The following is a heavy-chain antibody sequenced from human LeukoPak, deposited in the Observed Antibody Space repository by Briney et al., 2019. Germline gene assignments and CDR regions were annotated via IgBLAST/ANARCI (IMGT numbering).Heavy chain of an antibody. CDR1: GGSFSGYY. CDR2: INHSGST. J-gene: IGHJ4*02. D-gene: IGHD6-13*01. Sequence: PSETLSLTCAVYGGSFSGYYWSWIRQPPGKGLEWIGEINHSGSTNYNPSLKSRVTISVDTSKNQFSLKLSSVTAADTAVYYCARVKAAAGPDYWGQGTLVTVSS. V-gene: IGHV4-34*01. CDR3: ARVKAAAGPDY.